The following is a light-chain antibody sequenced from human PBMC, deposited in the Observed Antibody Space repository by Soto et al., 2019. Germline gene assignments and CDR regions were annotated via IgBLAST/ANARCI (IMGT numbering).Light chain of an antibody. V-gene: IGKV3-11*01. CDR3: QQRSNWPFSIT. CDR2: DAS. CDR1: QSVSSY. J-gene: IGKJ5*01. Sequence: EIVLTQSPATLSLSPGVRATLSCRASQSVSSYLAWYQQKPGQAPRLLIYDASNRATGIPARFSGSGSGTDFTLTISSLEPEDFAVYYCQQRSNWPFSITFGQGTRLEIK.